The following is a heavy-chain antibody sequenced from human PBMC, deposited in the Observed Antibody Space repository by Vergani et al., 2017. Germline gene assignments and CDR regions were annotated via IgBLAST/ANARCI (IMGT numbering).Heavy chain of an antibody. CDR1: GYSISSGYY. V-gene: IGHV4-38-2*02. D-gene: IGHD6-19*01. Sequence: QVQLQESGPGLVKPSETLSLTCTVSGYSISSGYYWGWIRQPPGKGLEWIGYIFYSGTTYDNPSLRSRLTISVDTSQNQFSLKLRSVTAADTAVYYCARLSVADNWFDPWGQGTLVTVSS. J-gene: IGHJ5*02. CDR2: IFYSGTT. CDR3: ARLSVADNWFDP.